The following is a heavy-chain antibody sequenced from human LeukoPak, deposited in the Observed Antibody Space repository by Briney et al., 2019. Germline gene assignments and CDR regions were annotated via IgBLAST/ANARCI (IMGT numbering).Heavy chain of an antibody. CDR1: GYTFTSYG. CDR3: ARVRIVVVPAAISQSQYYFDY. CDR2: ISAYNGNT. V-gene: IGHV1-18*01. Sequence: ASVKVSCKASGYTFTSYGISWVRQAPGQGLEWMGWISAYNGNTNYAQKLQGRVTMTTDTSTSTAYMELRSLRSDDTAVYYCARVRIVVVPAAISQSQYYFDYWGQGTLVTVSS. J-gene: IGHJ4*02. D-gene: IGHD2-2*01.